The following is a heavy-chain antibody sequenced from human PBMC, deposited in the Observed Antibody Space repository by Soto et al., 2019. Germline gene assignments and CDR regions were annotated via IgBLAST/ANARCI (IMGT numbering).Heavy chain of an antibody. Sequence: KQSQTLSLTCAISGDTVSSNSAAWNWIRQSPSRGLEWLGRTYYRSKWYNDYAVSVKSPITINPDTSKNQFSLQLNAVTTEDTAVYYCARARAGATTNSKVGTNAFDIWGQGTMVTVSS. D-gene: IGHD1-26*01. J-gene: IGHJ3*02. CDR3: ARARAGATTNSKVGTNAFDI. CDR2: TYYRSKWYN. V-gene: IGHV6-1*01. CDR1: GDTVSSNSAA.